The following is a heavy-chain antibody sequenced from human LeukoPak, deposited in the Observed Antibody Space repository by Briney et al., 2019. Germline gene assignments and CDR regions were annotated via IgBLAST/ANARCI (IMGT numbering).Heavy chain of an antibody. CDR1: GGSISSYY. Sequence: SETLSLTCTVSGGSISSYYWSWIRQPPGKGLEWIGYIYYSGSTNYNPSLKSRVTISVDTSKNQFSLKLSSVTAADTAVYYCARDYPSIAAAGYVGGENWFDPWGQGTLVTVSS. J-gene: IGHJ5*02. V-gene: IGHV4-59*01. D-gene: IGHD6-13*01. CDR2: IYYSGST. CDR3: ARDYPSIAAAGYVGGENWFDP.